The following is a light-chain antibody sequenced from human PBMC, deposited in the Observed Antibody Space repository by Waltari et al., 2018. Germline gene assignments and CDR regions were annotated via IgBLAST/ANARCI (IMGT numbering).Light chain of an antibody. CDR1: ALPKQY. CDR3: QSADSSGTKV. J-gene: IGLJ3*02. CDR2: KDS. Sequence: SYELTQPPSVSVSPGQTARITCSGDALPKQYAYWYQQKPGQATVLGIYKDSERPSGIPERFSGSSSGTTVTLTISGVQAEDEADYYCQSADSSGTKVFGGGTKLTVL. V-gene: IGLV3-25*03.